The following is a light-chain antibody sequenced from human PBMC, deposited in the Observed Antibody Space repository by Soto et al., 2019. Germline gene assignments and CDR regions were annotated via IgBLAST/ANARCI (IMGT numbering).Light chain of an antibody. Sequence: QSVLTQPASVSGSPGQSISISSTGTSSDLGGYNSVSWYQQHPGKAPKLMIYEVSNRPSGVSNRFSGSKSGNTASLTISGLQAEDEADYYCSSYTTSSTLLYVFGTGTKLTVL. CDR3: SSYTTSSTLLYV. J-gene: IGLJ1*01. CDR1: SSDLGGYNS. CDR2: EVS. V-gene: IGLV2-14*01.